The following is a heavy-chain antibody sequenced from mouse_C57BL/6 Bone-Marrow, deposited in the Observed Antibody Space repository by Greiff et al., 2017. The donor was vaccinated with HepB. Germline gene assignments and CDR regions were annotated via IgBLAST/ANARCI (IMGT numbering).Heavy chain of an antibody. J-gene: IGHJ2*01. D-gene: IGHD1-1*01. V-gene: IGHV14-4*01. CDR1: GFNIKDDY. CDR2: IDPENGDT. Sequence: EVKLQESGAELVRPGASVKLSCTASGFNIKDDYMHWVKQRPEQGLEWIGWIDPENGDTEYASKFQGKATITADTSSNTAYLQLSSLTSEDTAVYCCTSYAYGSRILARWGQGTTLTVSS. CDR3: TSYAYGSRILAR.